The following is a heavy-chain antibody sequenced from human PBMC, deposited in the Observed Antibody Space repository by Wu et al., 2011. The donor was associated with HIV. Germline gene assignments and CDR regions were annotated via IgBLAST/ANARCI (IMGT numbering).Heavy chain of an antibody. Sequence: QVQLVQSGAEVKKPGSSVRVSCKASGGTFKNYAVSWVRQAPGQGLEWMGGIIPIFGTANYAQKFQGRVTITTDESTSTAYMDLRSLRSEDTAVYYCASHYDRTYSVSYSLDYVGPGNPGHRLL. D-gene: IGHD3-3*01. V-gene: IGHV1-69*05. CDR3: ASHYDRTYSVSYSLDY. J-gene: IGHJ4*02. CDR1: GGTFKNYA. CDR2: IIPIFGTA.